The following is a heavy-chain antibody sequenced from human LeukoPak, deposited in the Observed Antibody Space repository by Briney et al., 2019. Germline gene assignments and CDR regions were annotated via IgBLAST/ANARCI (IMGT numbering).Heavy chain of an antibody. Sequence: PGGSLRLSCAASGFTVSSDYMSWVRQAPGKGLEWVAVISYDGSNKYYADSVKGRFTISRDNSKNTLYLQMNSLRAEDTAVYYCARDRFEVAALDYWGQGTLVTVSS. D-gene: IGHD2-15*01. J-gene: IGHJ4*02. V-gene: IGHV3-30-3*01. CDR2: ISYDGSNK. CDR1: GFTVSSDY. CDR3: ARDRFEVAALDY.